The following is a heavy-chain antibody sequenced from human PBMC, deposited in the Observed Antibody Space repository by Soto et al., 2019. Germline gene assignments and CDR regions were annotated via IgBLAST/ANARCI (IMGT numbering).Heavy chain of an antibody. V-gene: IGHV3-33*01. J-gene: IGHJ6*02. CDR3: AIDPVLTPSV. Sequence: PGGSLRLSCAASGFNFRIYGMHWVRQAPGKGLEWVAVIWSDGRSKYYADSVKGRFTISKDNSNNTLFLQMDSLRAEDTAVYYCAIDPVLTPSVWGQGITVTVSS. CDR2: IWSDGRSK. D-gene: IGHD2-8*01. CDR1: GFNFRIYG.